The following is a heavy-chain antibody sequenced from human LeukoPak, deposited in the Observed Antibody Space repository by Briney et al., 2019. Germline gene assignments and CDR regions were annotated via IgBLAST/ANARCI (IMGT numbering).Heavy chain of an antibody. J-gene: IGHJ4*02. D-gene: IGHD3-22*01. V-gene: IGHV4-34*01. CDR3: ARGGRRNYYDSSGSHFDY. Sequence: SETLSLTCAVYGGSFSGYYWSWIRQPPGKGLEWIGEINHSGSTNYNPSLKSRVTISVDTSKNQFSLKLSSVTAADTAVYYCARGGRRNYYDSSGSHFDYWGQGTLVTVSS. CDR2: INHSGST. CDR1: GGSFSGYY.